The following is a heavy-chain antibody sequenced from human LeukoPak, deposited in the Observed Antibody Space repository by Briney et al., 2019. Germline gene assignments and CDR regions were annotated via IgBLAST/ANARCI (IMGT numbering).Heavy chain of an antibody. D-gene: IGHD5-12*01. CDR1: GGSISSGGYY. Sequence: SQTLSLTCTVSGGSISSGGYYWSWIRQHPGKGLEWIGYIYYSGSTYYNPSLKSRVTISVDTSKNQFSLKLSSGTAADTAVYYCARGVDIVATTHFDYWGQGTLVTVSS. V-gene: IGHV4-31*03. J-gene: IGHJ4*02. CDR2: IYYSGST. CDR3: ARGVDIVATTHFDY.